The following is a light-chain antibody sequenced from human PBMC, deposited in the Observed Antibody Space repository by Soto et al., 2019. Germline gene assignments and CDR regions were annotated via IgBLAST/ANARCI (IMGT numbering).Light chain of an antibody. CDR2: DAS. Sequence: DIQLTQSPSTLSASVGDRVTITCRASQSIDRWLAWYQQKLGKAPELLIHDASSLESGVPSRFSGSGSGTEFTLTYNSLQPDDFATYYCQQYNHYYSFGQGTKLEIK. CDR1: QSIDRW. CDR3: QQYNHYYS. J-gene: IGKJ2*03. V-gene: IGKV1-5*01.